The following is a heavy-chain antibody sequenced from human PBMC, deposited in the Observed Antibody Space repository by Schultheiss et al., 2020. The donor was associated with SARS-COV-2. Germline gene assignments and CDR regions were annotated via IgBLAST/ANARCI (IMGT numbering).Heavy chain of an antibody. CDR1: GFSLSTSGVG. J-gene: IGHJ6*03. CDR3: ARSQRDYGDYRYYYYYYMDV. Sequence: SGPTLVKPTQTLTLTCTFSGFSLSTSGVGVGWIRKPPGKALEWLARIDWDDDKRYSPSLKTRLTISKDTSKNQVVLTMTNMDPVDTATYYCARSQRDYGDYRYYYYYYMDVWGKGTTVTVSS. V-gene: IGHV2-5*02. CDR2: IDWDDDK. D-gene: IGHD4-17*01.